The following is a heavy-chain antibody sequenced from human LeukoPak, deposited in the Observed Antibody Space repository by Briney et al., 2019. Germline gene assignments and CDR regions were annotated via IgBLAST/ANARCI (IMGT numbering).Heavy chain of an antibody. Sequence: SETLSVTCAVYGGSFSGYYWSWIRQPPGKGLEWIGEINHSGSTNYNPSLKSRVTISVDTSKNQFSLKLSSVTAADTAVYYCATTYSTCSGGSCYFGDYWGQGTLVTVSS. CDR2: INHSGST. D-gene: IGHD2-15*01. CDR1: GGSFSGYY. CDR3: ATTYSTCSGGSCYFGDY. J-gene: IGHJ4*02. V-gene: IGHV4-34*01.